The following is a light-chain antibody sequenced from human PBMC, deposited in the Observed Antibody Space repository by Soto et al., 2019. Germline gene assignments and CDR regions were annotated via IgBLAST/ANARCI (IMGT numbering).Light chain of an antibody. J-gene: IGLJ1*01. CDR1: SSNIGSNT. CDR2: SNN. V-gene: IGLV1-44*01. CDR3: AAWDDSLNATYV. Sequence: QSVLTQPPSASGTPGQRVTISCSGSSSNIGSNTVNWYQQLPGTAPKLLIYSNNKRPSGVPDRFSGSKSGTSASLAISGLQSEDEADYYCAAWDDSLNATYVFGTGTKVTVL.